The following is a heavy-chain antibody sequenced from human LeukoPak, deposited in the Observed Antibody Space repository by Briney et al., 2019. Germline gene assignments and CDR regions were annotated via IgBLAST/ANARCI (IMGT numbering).Heavy chain of an antibody. D-gene: IGHD5-18*01. CDR1: GFTFSTNC. J-gene: IGHJ4*02. V-gene: IGHV3-53*04. CDR3: ARVDTVMAYYFDL. Sequence: TGGSLRLSCAASGFTFSTNCMTWVRQAPGKGLEWVSTIYSGGTTYYSDSVMGRFTISRHNSRNTLYLQKNSMSGEDTAVYYCARVDTVMAYYFDLWGQGTLVTVSS. CDR2: IYSGGTT.